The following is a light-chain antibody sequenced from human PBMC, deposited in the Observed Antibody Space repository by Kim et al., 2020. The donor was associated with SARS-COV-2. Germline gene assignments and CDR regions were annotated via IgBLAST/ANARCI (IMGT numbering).Light chain of an antibody. Sequence: LGPTGRITCQGDSIRSSYASRYPQKPGKATVLVIDGKNNRPSGIPDRFSGYSSGNRASLTITGAQAEDEADYYCNSRDSSGNHVVFGGRTQLAVL. CDR2: GKN. J-gene: IGLJ2*01. V-gene: IGLV3-19*01. CDR1: SIRSSY. CDR3: NSRDSSGNHVV.